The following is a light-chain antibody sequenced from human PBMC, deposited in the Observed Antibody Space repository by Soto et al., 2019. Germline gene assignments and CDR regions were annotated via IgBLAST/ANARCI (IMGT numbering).Light chain of an antibody. CDR1: QSTSSW. CDR3: LKDYNYPLT. J-gene: IGKJ4*01. V-gene: IGKV1-6*01. CDR2: AAS. Sequence: QMTQSPSTLSSSLGDSVTITCRASQSTSSWLAWYQQKTGKAPKILIYAASSLQSGVPSRLSGSGSGTDLNLTISRLQPEDFATYYCLKDYNYPLTCGGGTKVDIK.